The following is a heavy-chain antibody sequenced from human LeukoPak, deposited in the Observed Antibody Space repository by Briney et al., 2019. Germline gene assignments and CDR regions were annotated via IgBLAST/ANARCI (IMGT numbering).Heavy chain of an antibody. CDR3: AKDFSVGVTMIRGPFDP. CDR1: GFTFSSYS. CDR2: IRSGSNYI. V-gene: IGHV3-21*01. Sequence: GGSLRLSCAASGFTFSSYSMNWVRQAPGKGLEWVSSIRSGSNYIYYADSVKGRFTISRDNAKNSLYLQMNSLRAEDTAAYYCAKDFSVGVTMIRGPFDPWGQGTLVTVSS. D-gene: IGHD3-10*01. J-gene: IGHJ5*02.